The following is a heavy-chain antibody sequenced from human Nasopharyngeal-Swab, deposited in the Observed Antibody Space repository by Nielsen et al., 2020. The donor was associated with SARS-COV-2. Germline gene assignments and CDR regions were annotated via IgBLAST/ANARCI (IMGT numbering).Heavy chain of an antibody. Sequence: GSLRLSCAVYGGSFSGYYWSWIRQPPGKGLEWIGEINHSGSTSYNPSLKSRVTISVDTSKNQFSLKLSSVTAADTAVYYCARGAERDYYYYYYMDVWGKGTTVTVSS. J-gene: IGHJ6*03. CDR3: ARGAERDYYYYYYMDV. D-gene: IGHD1-1*01. CDR2: INHSGST. CDR1: GGSFSGYY. V-gene: IGHV4-34*01.